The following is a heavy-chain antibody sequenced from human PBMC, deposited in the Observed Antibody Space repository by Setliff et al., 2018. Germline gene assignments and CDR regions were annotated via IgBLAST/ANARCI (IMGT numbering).Heavy chain of an antibody. CDR3: ARGGSRWFGALSVPTTFVY. V-gene: IGHV4-34*01. CDR1: GETFSGFH. Sequence: SETLSLTCAVYGETFSGFHWHWIRQAPGKGLEWIGQINPSGSTYYNPAVRGRVTISSDTSKNQFSLKLTSVTAADTAVYYCARGGSRWFGALSVPTTFVYWGQGIVVTVSS. D-gene: IGHD3-10*01. J-gene: IGHJ4*02. CDR2: INPSGST.